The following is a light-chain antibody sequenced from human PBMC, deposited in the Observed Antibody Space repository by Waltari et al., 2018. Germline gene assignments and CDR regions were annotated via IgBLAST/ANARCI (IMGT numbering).Light chain of an antibody. CDR3: QQSYSTPRT. CDR2: AAF. J-gene: IGKJ1*01. V-gene: IGKV1-39*01. Sequence: DIQMTQSPSSLSASVGDRVTITCRASQFISTYLNWYQQKPGKAPNLLIFAAFSLQSGVPSRFSGSASGPDFALTITSLQPEDFATYYCQQSYSTPRTFGQGTKVEVK. CDR1: QFISTY.